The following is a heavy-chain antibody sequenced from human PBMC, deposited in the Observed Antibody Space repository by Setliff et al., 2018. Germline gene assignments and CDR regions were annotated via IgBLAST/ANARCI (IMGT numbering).Heavy chain of an antibody. Sequence: PSETLSLTCAVYGGSFSGYYWSWLRQPPGKGLEWIGEINHSGGTNYNPSLKSRVTISVDTSKNQFSLKLSSVTAADTAVYYCARGWGSGWSKEGAFDIWGQGTMVTV. CDR2: INHSGGT. J-gene: IGHJ3*02. CDR1: GGSFSGYY. D-gene: IGHD6-19*01. V-gene: IGHV4-34*01. CDR3: ARGWGSGWSKEGAFDI.